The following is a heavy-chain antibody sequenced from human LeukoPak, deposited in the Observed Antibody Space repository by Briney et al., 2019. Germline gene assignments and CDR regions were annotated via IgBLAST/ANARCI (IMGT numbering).Heavy chain of an antibody. Sequence: SETLSLTCTVSGYSISSGYYWGWIRQPPGKGLEWIGSIYHSGSTYYNPSLKSRVTISVDASKNQFSLKLSSVTAADTAVYYCGRELALPYYFDYWGQGTLVTVSS. V-gene: IGHV4-38-2*02. CDR3: GRELALPYYFDY. D-gene: IGHD1-1*01. J-gene: IGHJ4*02. CDR2: IYHSGST. CDR1: GYSISSGYY.